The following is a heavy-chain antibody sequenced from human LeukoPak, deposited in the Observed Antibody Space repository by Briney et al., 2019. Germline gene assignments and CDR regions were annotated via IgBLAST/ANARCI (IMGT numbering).Heavy chain of an antibody. D-gene: IGHD6-13*01. Sequence: PGGSLRLSCAASGFTFSSYAMSWVRQAPGKGLEWVSAISGSGGSTYYADSVKGRFTISRDNSKNTLYLQMNSLRAEDTAVYYCAKDRRGRDSSSWFVVPYYFDYWGQGTLVTVSS. J-gene: IGHJ4*02. CDR3: AKDRRGRDSSSWFVVPYYFDY. CDR2: ISGSGGST. CDR1: GFTFSSYA. V-gene: IGHV3-23*01.